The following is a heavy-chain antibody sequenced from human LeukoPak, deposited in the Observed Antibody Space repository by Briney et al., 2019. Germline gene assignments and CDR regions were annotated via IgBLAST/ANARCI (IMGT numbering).Heavy chain of an antibody. D-gene: IGHD3-22*01. CDR1: GFTFSSYA. Sequence: GGSLRLSCAASGFTFSSYAMSWVRQAPGKGLEWVSATSGSGGSTYYADSVKGRFTISRDNSKNTLYLQMNSLRAEDTAVYYCAGSGYYYGYFDYWGQGTLATVSS. CDR3: AGSGYYYGYFDY. V-gene: IGHV3-23*01. CDR2: TSGSGGST. J-gene: IGHJ4*02.